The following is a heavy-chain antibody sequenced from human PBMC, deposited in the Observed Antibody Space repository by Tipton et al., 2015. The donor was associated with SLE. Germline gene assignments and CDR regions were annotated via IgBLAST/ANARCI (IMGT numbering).Heavy chain of an antibody. J-gene: IGHJ4*02. Sequence: RLSCPASGFTFSDYAMTWVRQAPGKGLDWGTIITGSGGTTYYADSVKGRFTISRDNSKNTLFLQMDSLTDADTAVYYCARAGYLWDGYHLDYWGRGTLVTVSS. CDR3: ARAGYLWDGYHLDY. CDR2: ITGSGGTT. V-gene: IGHV3-23*01. CDR1: GFTFSDYA. D-gene: IGHD3-16*01.